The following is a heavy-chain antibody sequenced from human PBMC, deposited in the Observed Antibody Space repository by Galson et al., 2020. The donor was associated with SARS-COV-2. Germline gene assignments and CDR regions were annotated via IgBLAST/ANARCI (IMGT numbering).Heavy chain of an antibody. CDR3: ARDETTGSLTAFDC. Sequence: SETLSLTCTVSGGSITSHSWSWIRQPAGKGLKWIGRIFITGSTKYNPSLKSRVTMSQDTSKNHFSLILTSVTAADTALYYCARDETTGSLTAFDCWGQGTLVTVSS. D-gene: IGHD1-1*01. CDR2: IFITGST. V-gene: IGHV4-4*07. CDR1: GGSITSHS. J-gene: IGHJ4*02.